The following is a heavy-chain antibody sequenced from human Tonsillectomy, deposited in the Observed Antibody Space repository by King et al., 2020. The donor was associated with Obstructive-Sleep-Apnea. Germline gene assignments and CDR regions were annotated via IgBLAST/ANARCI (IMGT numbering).Heavy chain of an antibody. Sequence: DVQLVESGGGLVQPGGSLRLSCAASGFTFSSYAMSWVRQAPGKGLEWVSAISGSGGSTYYADSVKGRFTISRDNSKNTLYLQMNSLRAEDTAVYYCAKDDWLGCSSTSCYASGDYWGQGTLVTVSS. J-gene: IGHJ4*02. CDR1: GFTFSSYA. CDR3: AKDDWLGCSSTSCYASGDY. D-gene: IGHD2-2*01. CDR2: ISGSGGST. V-gene: IGHV3-23*04.